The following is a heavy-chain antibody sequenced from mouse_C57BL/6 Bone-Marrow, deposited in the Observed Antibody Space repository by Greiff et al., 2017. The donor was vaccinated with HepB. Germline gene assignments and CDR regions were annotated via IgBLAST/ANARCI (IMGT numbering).Heavy chain of an antibody. Sequence: VQLQQSGAELVKPGASVKLSCKASGYTFTEYTIHWVKQRSGQGLEWIGWFYPGSGSIKYNEKFKDKATLTADKSSSTVYMELSRLTSEDSAVYFCARHDDWGLGYSNYGAWFAYWGQGTLVTVSA. CDR2: FYPGSGSI. D-gene: IGHD2-5*01. V-gene: IGHV1-62-2*01. CDR3: ARHDDWGLGYSNYGAWFAY. J-gene: IGHJ3*01. CDR1: GYTFTEYT.